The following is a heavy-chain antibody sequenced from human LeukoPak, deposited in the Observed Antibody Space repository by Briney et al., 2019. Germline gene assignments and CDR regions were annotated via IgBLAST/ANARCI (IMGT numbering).Heavy chain of an antibody. CDR2: IKQDGSEK. D-gene: IGHD3-22*01. CDR3: ASDRDYYDSSGYLFDY. V-gene: IGHV3-7*01. CDR1: GFTFSSYW. J-gene: IGHJ4*02. Sequence: GGSLRLSCAASGFTFSSYWMSWVRQAPGKGLEWVANIKQDGSEKYYVDSVKGRFTISRDNAKNSLYLQMNSLRAEDTAVYYCASDRDYYDSSGYLFDYWGQGTLVTVSS.